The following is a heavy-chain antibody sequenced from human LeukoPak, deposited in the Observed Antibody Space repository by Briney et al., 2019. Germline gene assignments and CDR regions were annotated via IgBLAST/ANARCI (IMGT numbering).Heavy chain of an antibody. Sequence: SQTLSLTCTVSGASISSGDYYWTWIRQHPGKGLEWIGYIYYSGSTYYNPSLKSRVTISVDTSKNQFSLKLSSVTAADTAVYYCARDQGGYSHAFDIWGQGTMVTVSS. CDR2: IYYSGST. V-gene: IGHV4-31*03. CDR1: GASISSGDYY. CDR3: ARDQGGYSHAFDI. J-gene: IGHJ3*02. D-gene: IGHD5-18*01.